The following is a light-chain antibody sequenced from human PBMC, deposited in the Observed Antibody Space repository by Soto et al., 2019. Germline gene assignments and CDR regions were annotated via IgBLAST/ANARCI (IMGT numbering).Light chain of an antibody. CDR2: GAS. CDR1: QSVSSN. V-gene: IGKV3-15*01. CDR3: QQYNNWPPWT. J-gene: IGKJ1*01. Sequence: EIVMTQSPATLSVSPGERATLSCRASQSVSSNLAWYQQKPGQAPRLLIYGASTRATGIPARFSGSGSGTEFTLTISSLQSEDFAFYYCQQYNNWPPWTFGQWTRVDIK.